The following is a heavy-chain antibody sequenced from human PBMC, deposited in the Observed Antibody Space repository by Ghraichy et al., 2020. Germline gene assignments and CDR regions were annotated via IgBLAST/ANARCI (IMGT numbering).Heavy chain of an antibody. D-gene: IGHD3-22*01. V-gene: IGHV4-34*01. CDR2: INHSGST. CDR3: ARGPSEPYYDSSGYHDY. J-gene: IGHJ4*02. Sequence: SETLSLTCAVYGGSFSGYYWSWIRQPPGKGLEWIGEINHSGSTNYNPSLKSRVTISVDTSKNQFSLKLSSVTAADTAVYYCARGPSEPYYDSSGYHDYWGQGTLVTVSS. CDR1: GGSFSGYY.